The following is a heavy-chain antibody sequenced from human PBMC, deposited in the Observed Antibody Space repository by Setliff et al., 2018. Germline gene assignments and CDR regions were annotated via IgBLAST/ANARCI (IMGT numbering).Heavy chain of an antibody. J-gene: IGHJ4*02. CDR3: VRQIDYGDFLYFDS. CDR2: IYTSGST. D-gene: IGHD4-17*01. Sequence: SETLSLTCSVSGDSISGAGYYCSWIRQPAGKGLEWIGHIYTSGSTKYNPSLKSRVTMSIDTSKTQFSLRLSSVTAADTAVYYCVRQIDYGDFLYFDSWGQGTLVTVSS. CDR1: GDSISGAGYY. V-gene: IGHV4-61*09.